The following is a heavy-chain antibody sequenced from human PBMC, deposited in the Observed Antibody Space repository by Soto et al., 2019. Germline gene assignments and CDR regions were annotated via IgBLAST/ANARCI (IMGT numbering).Heavy chain of an antibody. D-gene: IGHD4-17*01. J-gene: IGHJ3*02. CDR2: IYYSGNT. CDR1: GGSISRGGYY. Sequence: QVQLQESGPGLVKSSQTLSLTCTVSGGSISRGGYYWTWIHQFPGKGLEWLAHIYYSGNTYYNPSLKSRLSISQDTSTNQFSLSLTSVTAADTAVYFCARGAADYGNAFDIWGRGTLVTVSS. CDR3: ARGAADYGNAFDI. V-gene: IGHV4-31*03.